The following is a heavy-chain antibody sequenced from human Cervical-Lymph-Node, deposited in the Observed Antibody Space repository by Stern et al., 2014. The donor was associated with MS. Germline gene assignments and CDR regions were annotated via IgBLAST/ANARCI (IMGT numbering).Heavy chain of an antibody. J-gene: IGHJ4*02. D-gene: IGHD1-26*01. Sequence: QVQLVQSAAEVKKPGASVKVSCKASGYTFTSYDINWVRQGTGQGLEWVGWMNPYSGNAVYAQKFQGRVTMTRDTSTSTAYLELTSLRSEDTAVFYCARGRELLSLDYWGQGTLVTVSS. CDR3: ARGRELLSLDY. CDR1: GYTFTSYD. V-gene: IGHV1-8*01. CDR2: MNPYSGNA.